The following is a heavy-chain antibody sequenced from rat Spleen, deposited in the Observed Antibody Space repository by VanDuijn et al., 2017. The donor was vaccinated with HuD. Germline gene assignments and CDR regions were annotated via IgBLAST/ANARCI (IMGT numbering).Heavy chain of an antibody. D-gene: IGHD1-10*01. Sequence: EVQLVESGGGLVQPGRSLKLSCAASGFTFSNYDMAWVRQAPKKGLEWVASISYEGSSTYYRDSVKGRFTISRDNAKRTLYLQMDSLRFEDTATYYCVTTVITTDYWYFDFWGPGTMVTVSS. CDR3: VTTVITTDYWYFDF. J-gene: IGHJ1*01. CDR1: GFTFSNYD. CDR2: ISYEGSST. V-gene: IGHV5-29*01.